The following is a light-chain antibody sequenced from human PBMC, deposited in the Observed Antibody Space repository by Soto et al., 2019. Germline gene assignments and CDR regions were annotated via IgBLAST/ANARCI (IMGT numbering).Light chain of an antibody. J-gene: IGKJ5*01. Sequence: EIVLTQSPATLSLSPGERATLSCRASHGVSSFLAWYQQKPGQSPRLLIYDASNRATGIPARFSGSGSGTDFTLTISSLEPEDFAVYYCQHRSIWPVSFGQGTRLEIK. CDR2: DAS. CDR1: HGVSSF. V-gene: IGKV3-11*01. CDR3: QHRSIWPVS.